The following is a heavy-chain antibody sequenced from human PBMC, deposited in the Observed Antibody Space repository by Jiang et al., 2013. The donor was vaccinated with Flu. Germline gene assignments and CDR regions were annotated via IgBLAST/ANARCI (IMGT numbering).Heavy chain of an antibody. CDR1: GGSFSGYY. CDR2: INHSGST. V-gene: IGHV4-34*01. J-gene: IGHJ5*02. CDR3: ARGRRELWSWVLGNWFDP. Sequence: LLKPSETLSLTCAVYGGSFSGYYWSWIRQPPGKGLEWIGEINHSGSTNYNPSLKSRVTISVDTSKNQFSLKLSSVTAADTAVYYCARGRRELWSWVLGNWFDPWGQGTLVTVSS. D-gene: IGHD3-16*01.